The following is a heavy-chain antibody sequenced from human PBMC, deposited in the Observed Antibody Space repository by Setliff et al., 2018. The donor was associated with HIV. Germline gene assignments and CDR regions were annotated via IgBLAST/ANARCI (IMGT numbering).Heavy chain of an antibody. D-gene: IGHD3-22*01. Sequence: PSETLSLTCAVYGGSFSGYFWTWIRQPPQKRLEWIGEINHSGDTNYNPSLKSRVTISADTSKNQFSLKLSSVTAADTAVYYCARVGDFYDTSGYYSVLDAFDIWGQGTMVTV. CDR2: INHSGDT. CDR3: ARVGDFYDTSGYYSVLDAFDI. V-gene: IGHV4-34*01. J-gene: IGHJ3*02. CDR1: GGSFSGYF.